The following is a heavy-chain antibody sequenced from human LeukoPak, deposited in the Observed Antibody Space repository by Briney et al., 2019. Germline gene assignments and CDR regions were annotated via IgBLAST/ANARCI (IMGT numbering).Heavy chain of an antibody. V-gene: IGHV1-2*02. Sequence: ASVKVSCKASGYTFTGYYMHWVRQAPEQGLEWMGWINPNSGGTNYAQKFQGRVTMTRDTSISTAYMELSRLRSDDTAVYYCARAGGSRERNWFDPWGQGTLVTVSS. CDR2: INPNSGGT. D-gene: IGHD1-26*01. CDR3: ARAGGSRERNWFDP. CDR1: GYTFTGYY. J-gene: IGHJ5*02.